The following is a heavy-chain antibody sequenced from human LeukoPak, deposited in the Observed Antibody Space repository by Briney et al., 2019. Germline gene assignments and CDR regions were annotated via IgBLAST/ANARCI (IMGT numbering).Heavy chain of an antibody. CDR3: ARLVSAQWFGDHFDY. Sequence: ASVKVSCKASGYTFTSYGISWVRQAPGQGLEWMGWISAYNGNTNYAQKLQGRVTMTTDTSTSTAYMELRSLRSDDTAVYYCARLVSAQWFGDHFDYWGQGTLVTVSS. J-gene: IGHJ4*02. CDR2: ISAYNGNT. D-gene: IGHD3-10*01. CDR1: GYTFTSYG. V-gene: IGHV1-18*01.